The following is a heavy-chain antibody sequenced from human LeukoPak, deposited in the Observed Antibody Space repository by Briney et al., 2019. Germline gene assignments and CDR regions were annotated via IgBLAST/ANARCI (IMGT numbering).Heavy chain of an antibody. CDR3: ARECDSSGYWRGGGSGFDY. CDR1: GFTVSSNY. Sequence: GGSLRLSCAASGFTVSSNYMSWVRQAPGKGLEWVSVIYSGGSTYYADSVKGRFPISRDNSKNTLYLQMNSLRAEDTAVYYCARECDSSGYWRGGGSGFDYWGQGTLVTVSS. J-gene: IGHJ4*02. D-gene: IGHD3-22*01. V-gene: IGHV3-53*01. CDR2: IYSGGST.